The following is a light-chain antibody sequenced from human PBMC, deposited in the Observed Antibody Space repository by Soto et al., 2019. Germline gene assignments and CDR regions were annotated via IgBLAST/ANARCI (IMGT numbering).Light chain of an antibody. Sequence: VLTQPPSVPAAPGQKVTISCSGTSSNIGSNYVSWYQHLPGTAPKLLIYDNNKRSSGIPDRFSGSQSGTSATLDITGLQTGDEADYYCGTWDSGLSAVFGGGTKVTVL. J-gene: IGLJ2*01. CDR2: DNN. CDR1: SSNIGSNY. CDR3: GTWDSGLSAV. V-gene: IGLV1-51*01.